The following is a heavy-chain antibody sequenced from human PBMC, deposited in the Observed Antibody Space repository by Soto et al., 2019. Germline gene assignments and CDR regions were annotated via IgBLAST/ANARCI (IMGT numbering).Heavy chain of an antibody. D-gene: IGHD2-15*01. CDR2: IIPILGIA. CDR1: RGTFNSYT. J-gene: IGHJ6*02. V-gene: IGHV1-69*02. CDR3: ARVGGCSGGSCYVSYYYGMDV. Sequence: SAEVSCEASRGTFNSYTISWVRQTTGQGLEWMGRIIPILGIANYAQKFQGRVTITADKSTSTAYMELSSLRSEDTAVYYCARVGGCSGGSCYVSYYYGMDVWGQGTTVTVSS.